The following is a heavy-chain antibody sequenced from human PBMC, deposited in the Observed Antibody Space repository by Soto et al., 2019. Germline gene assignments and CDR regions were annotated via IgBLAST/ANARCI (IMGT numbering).Heavy chain of an antibody. D-gene: IGHD6-6*01. V-gene: IGHV3-23*01. CDR3: AKSPYSSSSEYFQH. Sequence: GGSLRLSCAASGFTFSSYAMSWVHQAPGKGLEWVSAISGSGGSTYYADSVKGRFTISRDNSKNTLYLQMNSLRAEDTAVYYCAKSPYSSSSEYFQHWGQGTLVTVSS. CDR1: GFTFSSYA. J-gene: IGHJ1*01. CDR2: ISGSGGST.